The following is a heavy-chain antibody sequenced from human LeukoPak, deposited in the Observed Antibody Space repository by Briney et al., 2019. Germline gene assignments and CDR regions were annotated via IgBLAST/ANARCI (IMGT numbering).Heavy chain of an antibody. CDR3: AREQTRQPLIDY. CDR2: VFHTGST. D-gene: IGHD4-11*01. V-gene: IGHV4-59*01. CDR1: GGSIDTYY. J-gene: IGHJ4*02. Sequence: SETLSLTCTVSGGSIDTYYWNWIRQPPGKGLEWIGYVFHTGSTNYNPSLKSRVTISVDTSKNQFSLKLSSVTAADTAVSYCAREQTRQPLIDYWGQGTLVTVSS.